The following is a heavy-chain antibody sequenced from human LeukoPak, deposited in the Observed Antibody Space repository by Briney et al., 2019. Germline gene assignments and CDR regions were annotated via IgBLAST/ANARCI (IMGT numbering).Heavy chain of an antibody. V-gene: IGHV4-59*08. CDR2: IYYSGST. J-gene: IGHJ4*02. Sequence: PSETLSLTCAVYGGSFSGYYWSWIRQPPXKXXEWIGYIYYSGSTNYNPSLKSRVTISVDTSKNQFSLKLSSVTAADTAVYYCARHGWYYFDYWGQGTLVTVSS. CDR3: ARHGWYYFDY. D-gene: IGHD2-15*01. CDR1: GGSFSGYY.